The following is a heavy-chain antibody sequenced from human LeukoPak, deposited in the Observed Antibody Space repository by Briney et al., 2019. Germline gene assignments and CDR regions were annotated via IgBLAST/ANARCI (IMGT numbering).Heavy chain of an antibody. V-gene: IGHV3-11*04. Sequence: GGSLRLSCVASGFTFSDHYMSWIRQAPGRGLEWVSYISSSGSIIYYADSVKGRFTISRDNARSSLYLQMNSLRAEDTAVYYCARAHHRRVYDYVWGTYPYWGQGTLVTVSS. CDR1: GFTFSDHY. D-gene: IGHD3-16*02. J-gene: IGHJ4*02. CDR2: ISSSGSII. CDR3: ARAHHRRVYDYVWGTYPY.